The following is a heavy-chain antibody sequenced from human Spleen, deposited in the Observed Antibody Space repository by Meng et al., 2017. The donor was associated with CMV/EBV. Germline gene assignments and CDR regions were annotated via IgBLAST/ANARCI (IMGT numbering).Heavy chain of an antibody. V-gene: IGHV3-7*01. D-gene: IGHD3-16*02. Sequence: GESLKISCAASGFTLSSHWMSWVRQAPGKGLEWVANMKRDGGEKYYMDSVKGRFTISRDNANNSLYLQMNSLRAEDTAVYYCARDPPSPHHDYVWGSYRSYFDYWGQGTLVTVSS. CDR3: ARDPPSPHHDYVWGSYRSYFDY. J-gene: IGHJ4*02. CDR1: GFTLSSHW. CDR2: MKRDGGEK.